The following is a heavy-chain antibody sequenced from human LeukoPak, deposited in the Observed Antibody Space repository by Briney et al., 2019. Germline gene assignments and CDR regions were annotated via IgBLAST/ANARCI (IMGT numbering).Heavy chain of an antibody. CDR2: IYYSGST. CDR3: ARTLSYYYDSSGYYH. CDR1: GGSISSSSYY. V-gene: IGHV4-39*07. Sequence: SETLSLTCTVSGGSISSSSYYWGWIRQPPGKGLEWIGSIYYSGSTYYNPSLKSRVTISVDTSKNQFSLKLSSVTAADTAVYYCARTLSYYYDSSGYYHWGQGTLVTVSS. D-gene: IGHD3-22*01. J-gene: IGHJ5*02.